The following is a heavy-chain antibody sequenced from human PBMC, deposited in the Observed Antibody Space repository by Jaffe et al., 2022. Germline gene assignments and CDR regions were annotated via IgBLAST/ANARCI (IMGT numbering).Heavy chain of an antibody. Sequence: QVQLVQSGAEVKKPGASVKVSCKASGYTFTGYYMHWVRQAPGQGLEWMGRINPNSGGTNYAQKFQGRVTMTRDTSISTAYMELSRLRSDDTAVYYCARDRQAITIFGVVSPGFDPWGQGTLVTVSS. CDR2: INPNSGGT. D-gene: IGHD3-3*01. V-gene: IGHV1-2*06. CDR3: ARDRQAITIFGVVSPGFDP. CDR1: GYTFTGYY. J-gene: IGHJ5*02.